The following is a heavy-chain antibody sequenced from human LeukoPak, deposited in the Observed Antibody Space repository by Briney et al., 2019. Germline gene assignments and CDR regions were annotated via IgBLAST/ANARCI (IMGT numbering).Heavy chain of an antibody. J-gene: IGHJ4*02. CDR1: GFTFDDYA. Sequence: GRSLRLSCEASGFTFDDYAMHWVRQAPGKGLEWVSGISWNSGSIGYADSVKGRFTISRDNAKNSLYLQMNSLRAEDTALYYCAKGYYYGSGSWGQGTLVTVSS. D-gene: IGHD3-10*01. CDR3: AKGYYYGSGS. V-gene: IGHV3-9*01. CDR2: ISWNSGSI.